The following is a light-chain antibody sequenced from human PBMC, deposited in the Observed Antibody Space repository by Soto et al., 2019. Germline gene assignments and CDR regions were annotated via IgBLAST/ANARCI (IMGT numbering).Light chain of an antibody. V-gene: IGKV3-20*01. CDR3: QHYGSTPPIT. Sequence: ELVLTQSPATLSLSPGETATLSCRASQTIGGNFLAWYQQKPGQAPRLLISGASSRATGVPDRFSDSGSGTEFTLPITRLEAEDFAVYFCQHYGSTPPITFGQGTRLEIK. CDR2: GAS. CDR1: QTIGGNF. J-gene: IGKJ5*01.